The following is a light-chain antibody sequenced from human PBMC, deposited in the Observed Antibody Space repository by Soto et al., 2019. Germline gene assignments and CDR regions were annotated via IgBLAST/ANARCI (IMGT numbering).Light chain of an antibody. CDR1: SSDVGGYNY. J-gene: IGLJ1*01. Sequence: QSALTQPASVSASPGQSIAISCTGTSSDVGGYNYVSWNQQHPGKAPKLMIYDISNRPSGVSNRFSGSKSGNTASLTISGLQAEDEADYYCSSYISSTTYVFGTGNKVTVL. V-gene: IGLV2-14*01. CDR2: DIS. CDR3: SSYISSTTYV.